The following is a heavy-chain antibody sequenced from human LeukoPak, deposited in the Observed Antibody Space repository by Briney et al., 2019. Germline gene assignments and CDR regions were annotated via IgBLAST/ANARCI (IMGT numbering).Heavy chain of an antibody. D-gene: IGHD6-19*01. V-gene: IGHV4-39*07. CDR3: AREMGSGSEFDF. CDR2: IYYSGST. J-gene: IGHJ4*02. Sequence: SETLSLTCTVSGGSISSSSYYWGWIRQPPGKGLEWIGSIYYSGSTTYNPSLKSRVTISVDPSKNQFSLKLSSVTAADTAVYYCAREMGSGSEFDFWGQGTLVTVSS. CDR1: GGSISSSSYY.